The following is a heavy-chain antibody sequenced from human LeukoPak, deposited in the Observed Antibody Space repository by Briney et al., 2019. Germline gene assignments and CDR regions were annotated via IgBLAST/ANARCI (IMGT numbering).Heavy chain of an antibody. V-gene: IGHV3-23*01. D-gene: IGHD2-2*01. Sequence: PGGSLRLSCAASGFSFNNYAMSWVRQAPGKGLEWVSAISGSGGSTYYADSVKGRFTISRDNSKNTLYLQMNSLRAEDTAVYYCATSNIVVVPAAIEDYWGQGTLVTVSS. CDR3: ATSNIVVVPAAIEDY. CDR2: ISGSGGST. CDR1: GFSFNNYA. J-gene: IGHJ4*02.